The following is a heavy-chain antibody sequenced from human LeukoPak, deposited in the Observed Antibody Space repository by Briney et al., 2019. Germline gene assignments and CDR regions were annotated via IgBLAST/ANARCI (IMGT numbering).Heavy chain of an antibody. CDR2: ISSSSSYI. CDR3: ARDLGLSGSYFDY. V-gene: IGHV3-21*01. Sequence: PGGSLRLSCAASGFTFSSYSMNWVRQAPGKGLEWVSSISSSSSYIYYADSVKGRFTISRDNAKNSLYLQMNSLRAEDTAVYYCARDLGLSGSYFDYWGQGTLVTVSS. CDR1: GFTFSSYS. D-gene: IGHD3-10*01. J-gene: IGHJ4*02.